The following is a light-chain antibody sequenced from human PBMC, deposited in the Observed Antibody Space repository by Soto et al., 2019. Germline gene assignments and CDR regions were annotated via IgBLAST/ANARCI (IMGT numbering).Light chain of an antibody. CDR3: QHYGGSPPIT. CDR2: GAS. J-gene: IGKJ5*01. Sequence: EIVLTQSPGTLSLSPGERATLSCRASQSVRNNNLNWYQQKAGQAPRLLIHGASTRATGTPDRFSGSGSGTDFTLTISRLEPEDFAVYYCQHYGGSPPITFGQGTRLEIK. V-gene: IGKV3-20*01. CDR1: QSVRNNN.